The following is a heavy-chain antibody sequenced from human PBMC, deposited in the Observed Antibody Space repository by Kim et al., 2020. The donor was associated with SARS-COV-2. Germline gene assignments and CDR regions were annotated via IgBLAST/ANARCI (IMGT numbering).Heavy chain of an antibody. D-gene: IGHD2-15*01. CDR3: AKDGPRYCSGGSCFHMDV. Sequence: GGSLRLSCAASGFTFSSYGMHWVRQAPGKGLEWVAVISYDGSNKYYADSVKGRFTISRDNSKNTLYLQMNSLRAEDTAVYYCAKDGPRYCSGGSCFHMDV. CDR1: GFTFSSYG. V-gene: IGHV3-30*18. J-gene: IGHJ6*03. CDR2: ISYDGSNK.